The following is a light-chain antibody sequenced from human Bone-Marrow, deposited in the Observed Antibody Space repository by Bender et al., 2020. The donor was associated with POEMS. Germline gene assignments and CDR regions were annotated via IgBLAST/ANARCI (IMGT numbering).Light chain of an antibody. Sequence: SYKLTQPPSVSVSPGQTATITCSGDALGSKSVSWYQQRSGQSPVLIIYQDSKRPSGTPERFSGSSSGTTVTLTISRVEAEDEADYYCQSADNSHTSRVFGGGTKLTVL. CDR3: QSADNSHTSRV. CDR2: QDS. J-gene: IGLJ3*02. CDR1: ALGSKS. V-gene: IGLV3-25*03.